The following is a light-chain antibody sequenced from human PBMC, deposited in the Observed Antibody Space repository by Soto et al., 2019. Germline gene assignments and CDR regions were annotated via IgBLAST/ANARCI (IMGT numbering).Light chain of an antibody. CDR1: QSLLHSNGYNY. J-gene: IGKJ5*01. CDR2: LGS. CDR3: MQALQSPLT. V-gene: IGKV2-28*01. Sequence: DIVMTQSPLSLPVTPGEPASISCRSSQSLLHSNGYNYLDWYLQKQGQSRQLLIYLGSHWASGVPDRFSGSGSGTDFTLKISRVEAEDFGVYYCMQALQSPLTFGQGTRLEIK.